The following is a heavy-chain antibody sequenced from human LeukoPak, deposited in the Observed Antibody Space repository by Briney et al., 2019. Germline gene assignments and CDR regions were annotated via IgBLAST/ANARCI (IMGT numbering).Heavy chain of an antibody. D-gene: IGHD1-7*01. CDR2: ISSSGSSI. Sequence: GGSLRLSCAASGFTFNSYSMNWVRQAPGKGLEWVSYISSSGSSIYYADSVKGRFTISRDNAENSLNLQMNSLRAEDTAVYYCARGDNWNSYYYHYMDVWGKGTTVTVFS. CDR1: GFTFNSYS. CDR3: ARGDNWNSYYYHYMDV. V-gene: IGHV3-48*04. J-gene: IGHJ6*03.